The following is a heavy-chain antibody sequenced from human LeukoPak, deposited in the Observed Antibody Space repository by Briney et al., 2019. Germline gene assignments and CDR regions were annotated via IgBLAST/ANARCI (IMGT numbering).Heavy chain of an antibody. CDR1: GFTFGSHA. D-gene: IGHD3-22*01. V-gene: IGHV3-7*03. J-gene: IGHJ4*02. CDR3: AKRGVVIRVILVGFHKEAYYFDS. Sequence: XGSLRLSCEASGFTFGSHAMYWVRQAPGKGLEWVANIKEDGSRINYVDSVKGRFTISRDNPKNTLFLQMNTLRAEDTAVYFCAKRGVVIRVILVGFHKEAYYFDSWGQGALVTVSS. CDR2: IKEDGSRI.